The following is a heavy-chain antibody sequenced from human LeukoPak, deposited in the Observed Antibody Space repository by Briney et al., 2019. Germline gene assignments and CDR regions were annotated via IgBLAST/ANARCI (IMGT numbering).Heavy chain of an antibody. CDR3: ARRGGGHHPYYYGMDV. J-gene: IGHJ6*02. CDR2: IYPGDSET. D-gene: IGHD2-15*01. CDR1: GYSFTTYW. V-gene: IGHV5-51*01. Sequence: GESLKISCKGSGYSFTTYWIGWVRQMPGKGLEWMGIIYPGDSETRYSPSFQGQVTISADKSITTAYLQWGSLKASDTAMYYCARRGGGHHPYYYGMDVWGQGTTVTVSS.